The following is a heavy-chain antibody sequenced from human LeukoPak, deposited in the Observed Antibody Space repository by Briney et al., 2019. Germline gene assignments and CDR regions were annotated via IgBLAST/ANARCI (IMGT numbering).Heavy chain of an antibody. Sequence: PGGSLRLSCAASGFTFSSYSMNWVRQAPGEGLEWVSSISSSSYIYYADSVKGRFTISRDNAKNSLYLQMNSLRAEDTAIYYCTRGATASFDPWGQGTLVTVS. J-gene: IGHJ5*02. CDR3: TRGATASFDP. CDR2: ISSSSYI. V-gene: IGHV3-21*01. CDR1: GFTFSSYS. D-gene: IGHD5-12*01.